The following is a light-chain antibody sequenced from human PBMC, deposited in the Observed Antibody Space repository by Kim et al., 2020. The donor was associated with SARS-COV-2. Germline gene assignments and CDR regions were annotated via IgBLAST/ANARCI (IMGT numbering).Light chain of an antibody. V-gene: IGLV3-1*01. Sequence: SYELTQPPSVSVSPGQTASITCSGDKLGHKYACWYQQKPGQSPVVVIYQDNRRPSGIPERFSGSNSGNTATLTISGTQAMDEADYYCQTWDSSTVIFGGGTQRTV. CDR3: QTWDSSTVI. CDR2: QDN. CDR1: KLGHKY. J-gene: IGLJ2*01.